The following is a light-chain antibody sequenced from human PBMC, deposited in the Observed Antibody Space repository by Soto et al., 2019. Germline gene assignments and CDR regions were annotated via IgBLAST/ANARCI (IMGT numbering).Light chain of an antibody. CDR3: CSYAGSSTHVV. CDR1: SSDVGSYNL. CDR2: EGS. V-gene: IGLV2-23*01. J-gene: IGLJ2*01. Sequence: QSALTQPASVSGSPGQSITISCTGTSSDVGSYNLVSWYQQHPGKAPKLMIYEGSKRPSGVSNRFSGSKSGNTPSLTISGLQAEDEADYYCCSYAGSSTHVVFGGGPKLTVL.